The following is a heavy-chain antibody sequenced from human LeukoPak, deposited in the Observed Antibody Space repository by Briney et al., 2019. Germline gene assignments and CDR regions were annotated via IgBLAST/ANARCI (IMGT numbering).Heavy chain of an antibody. D-gene: IGHD2-2*02. CDR2: MNPNSGNT. Sequence: ASVKVSCKASGYTFTSYDINWVRQATGQGLEWMGWMNPNSGNTGYAQKFQGRVTMTRNTSISTAYMELSSLRSKDTAVYYCARVEYCSSTSCYIGDWFDPWGQGTLVTVSS. J-gene: IGHJ5*02. CDR1: GYTFTSYD. V-gene: IGHV1-8*01. CDR3: ARVEYCSSTSCYIGDWFDP.